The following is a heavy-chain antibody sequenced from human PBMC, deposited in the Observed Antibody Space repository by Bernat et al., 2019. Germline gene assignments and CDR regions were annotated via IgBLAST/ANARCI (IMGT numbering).Heavy chain of an antibody. V-gene: IGHV4-39*01. D-gene: IGHD6-13*01. CDR2: IHYSGTT. CDR3: ARTLGVAAATGGY. CDR1: GGSISSNSYY. Sequence: QLQLQESGPGLVKPSETLSLTCSISGGSISSNSYYWGWIRQPPGKGLEWIGSIHYSGTTYYNPSLESRLTISVDTFKNQFSLKLRSVTAADTAVYYCARTLGVAAATGGYWGQGTLVTVSS. J-gene: IGHJ4*02.